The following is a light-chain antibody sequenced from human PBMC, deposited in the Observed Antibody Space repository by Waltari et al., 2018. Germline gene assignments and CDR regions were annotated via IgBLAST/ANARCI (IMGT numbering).Light chain of an antibody. CDR3: SAWDSNLSAWV. J-gene: IGLJ3*02. Sequence: QAGLTQPPSVSKDLRQTATLTCTGNSNNVGNQGAAWLQQYQGQPPKLLFYRNNNRPSGISARFSASRSGNTASLTITGLQPEDEADYYCSAWDSNLSAWVFGGGTKLTVL. V-gene: IGLV10-54*04. CDR1: SNNVGNQG. CDR2: RNN.